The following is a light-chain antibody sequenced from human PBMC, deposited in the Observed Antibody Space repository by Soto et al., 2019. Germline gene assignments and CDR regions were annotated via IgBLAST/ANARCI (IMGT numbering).Light chain of an antibody. V-gene: IGKV3-20*01. Sequence: EIVLTQSPGTLSLSPGERATLSCRASHSVSSSYLAWYQHKPGQAPRLLIYGASSRATGIPDRFSGSGSGTDFTLTISTLEPEDSAVYSCQQYGGSPTYTFGQGTKLEIK. CDR2: GAS. CDR3: QQYGGSPTYT. CDR1: HSVSSSY. J-gene: IGKJ2*01.